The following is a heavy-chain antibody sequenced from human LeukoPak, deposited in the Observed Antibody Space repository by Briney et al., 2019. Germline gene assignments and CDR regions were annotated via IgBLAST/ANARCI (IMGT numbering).Heavy chain of an antibody. V-gene: IGHV4-34*01. CDR3: AREVIEYSSSSIDY. CDR1: GGSFSGYY. Sequence: SETLSLTCAVYGGSFSGYYWSWIRQPPGKGLEWIGSIYHSGSTYYNPSLKSRVTISVDTSKNQFSLKLSSVTAADTAVYYCAREVIEYSSSSIDYWGQGTLVTVSS. CDR2: IYHSGST. J-gene: IGHJ4*02. D-gene: IGHD6-6*01.